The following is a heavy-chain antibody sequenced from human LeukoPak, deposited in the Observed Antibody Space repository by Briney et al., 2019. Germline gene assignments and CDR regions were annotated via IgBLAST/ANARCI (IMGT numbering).Heavy chain of an antibody. J-gene: IGHJ4*02. Sequence: SETLSLTCAVYGGSFSGYYWSWIRQPPGKGLEWIGEINHSGSTNYNPSPKSRVTISVDTSKNQFSLKLSSVTAADTAVYYCALKNGYYDFWSGYRSGFDYWGQGTLVTVSS. CDR3: ALKNGYYDFWSGYRSGFDY. CDR1: GGSFSGYY. D-gene: IGHD3-3*01. CDR2: INHSGST. V-gene: IGHV4-34*01.